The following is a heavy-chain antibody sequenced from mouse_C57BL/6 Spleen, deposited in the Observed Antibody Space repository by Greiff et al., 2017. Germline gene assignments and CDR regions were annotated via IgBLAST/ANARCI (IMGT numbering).Heavy chain of an antibody. J-gene: IGHJ4*01. CDR2: INPSTGGT. V-gene: IGHV1-42*01. Sequence: VQLKQSGPELVKPGASVKISCKASGYSFTGYYMNWVKQSPEKSLEWIGEINPSTGGTTYNQKFKAKAILTVDKSSSTAYMQLKSLTSEDSAVYYCARVHYGSSYDYAMDYWGQGTSVTVSS. CDR1: GYSFTGYY. D-gene: IGHD1-1*01. CDR3: ARVHYGSSYDYAMDY.